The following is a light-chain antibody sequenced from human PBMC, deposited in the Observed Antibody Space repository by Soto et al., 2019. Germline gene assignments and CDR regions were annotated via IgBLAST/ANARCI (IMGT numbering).Light chain of an antibody. CDR2: GAS. CDR3: QQYNNWPQT. Sequence: EIVMTQSAATLSVTTGERATLSCRASQSVSSNLAWYQQKPGQAPRRLIYGASKRAIGLPARFSGSGSGTEFTLTITSLQSEDFAVYYCQQYNNWPQTFGQGTKV. J-gene: IGKJ1*01. V-gene: IGKV3-15*01. CDR1: QSVSSN.